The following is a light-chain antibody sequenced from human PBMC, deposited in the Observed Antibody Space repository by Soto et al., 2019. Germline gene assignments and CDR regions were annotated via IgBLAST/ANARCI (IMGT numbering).Light chain of an antibody. CDR2: GDI. V-gene: IGLV1-40*01. J-gene: IGLJ2*01. CDR3: QSYDSSLSGVI. Sequence: QSVLTQPPSVSGAPGQRITISCTGSSSNIGAGYDVHWYRHLPGTAPKLLIYGDINRPSGVPDRFYGSKSGTSASLAITGLQAEDEADYYCQSYDSSLSGVIFGGGTKLTVL. CDR1: SSNIGAGYD.